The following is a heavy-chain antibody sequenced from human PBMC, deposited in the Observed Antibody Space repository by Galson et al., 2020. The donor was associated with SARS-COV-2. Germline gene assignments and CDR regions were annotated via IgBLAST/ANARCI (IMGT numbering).Heavy chain of an antibody. D-gene: IGHD3-22*01. J-gene: IGHJ3*02. Sequence: GGSLRLSCAASDFSFATYTMTWVRQAPGKGLEWVSAIGPGGTTTHYADSVRGRFTISRDNSNNTLYLQMSSLRAEDTAVYYCAKDRGYYSGIDAFDIWGQGTMVAVSS. CDR1: DFSFATYT. CDR3: AKDRGYYSGIDAFDI. CDR2: IGPGGTTT. V-gene: IGHV3-23*01.